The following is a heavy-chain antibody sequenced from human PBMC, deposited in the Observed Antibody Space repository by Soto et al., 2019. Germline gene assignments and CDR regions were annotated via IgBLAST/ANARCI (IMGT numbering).Heavy chain of an antibody. CDR3: TATPRNGMGV. CDR1: EFRVSDYW. Sequence: EVQLVESGGGLVQPGGSLRLACAGSEFRVSDYWMHWVRQAPGKGLVWVSRVSNEGSKEYADFVKGRFTLSKDNAKNTLYLEMDSVSVADTALYYCTATPRNGMGVWGQGTRVTVSS. CDR2: VSNEGSK. J-gene: IGHJ6*02. V-gene: IGHV3-74*01.